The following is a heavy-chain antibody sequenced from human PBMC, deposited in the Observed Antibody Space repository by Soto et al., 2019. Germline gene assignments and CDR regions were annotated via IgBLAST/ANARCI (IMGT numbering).Heavy chain of an antibody. CDR1: GGTFSSYA. CDR2: IIPIFGTA. Sequence: QVQLVQSGAEVKKPGSSVKVSCKASGGTFSSYAISWVRQAPGQGLEWMGGIIPIFGTANYAQKFQGRVTITADESTSKAYLELSSLRSEDTAVYYCARYHGFWLRNHWYFDLWGRGTLVTVSS. J-gene: IGHJ2*01. V-gene: IGHV1-69*12. D-gene: IGHD5-12*01. CDR3: ARYHGFWLRNHWYFDL.